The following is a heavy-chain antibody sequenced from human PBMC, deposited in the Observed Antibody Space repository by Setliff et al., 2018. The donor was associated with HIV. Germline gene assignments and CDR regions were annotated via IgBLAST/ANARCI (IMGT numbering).Heavy chain of an antibody. CDR2: IYHSGST. D-gene: IGHD4-17*01. Sequence: SETLSLTCAVSGFSISSRYYWGWIRQPPGKGLEWIGTIYHSGSTYYNPSLKSRVTISVDTSKNQFSLKLSSVTAADTAVYYCARVLREYGDYWDWYFDLWGRGTLVTVPQ. CDR3: ARVLREYGDYWDWYFDL. J-gene: IGHJ2*01. V-gene: IGHV4-38-2*01. CDR1: GFSISSRYY.